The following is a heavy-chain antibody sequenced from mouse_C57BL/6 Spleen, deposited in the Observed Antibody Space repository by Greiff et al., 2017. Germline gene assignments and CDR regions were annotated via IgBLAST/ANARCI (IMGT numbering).Heavy chain of an antibody. CDR2: IYPSDSET. CDR1: GYTFTSYW. CDR3: ARDYYFDY. Sequence: QVQLQQPGAELVMPGASVKLSCTASGYTFTSYWMDWVKQRPGQGLEWIGNIYPSDSETHYNQKFKDKATLTVDKSSSTAYLQLSSLTSEDSAVYYCARDYYFDYWGQGTTLTVSS. V-gene: IGHV1-61*01. J-gene: IGHJ2*01.